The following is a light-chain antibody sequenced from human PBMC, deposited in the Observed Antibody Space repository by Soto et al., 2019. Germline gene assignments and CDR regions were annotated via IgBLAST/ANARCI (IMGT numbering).Light chain of an antibody. J-gene: IGKJ4*01. CDR3: QQRSNWPPVT. CDR1: QSVSSY. CDR2: DAS. V-gene: IGKV3-11*01. Sequence: EIVLTQSPATLSLSPGERATLSCRASQSVSSYLAWYQQKPGQAPRLLIYDASNRATGIPARFSGSGSGTDFTLTIISLEPEDVAIYYCQQRSNWPPVTFGGGTKVEIK.